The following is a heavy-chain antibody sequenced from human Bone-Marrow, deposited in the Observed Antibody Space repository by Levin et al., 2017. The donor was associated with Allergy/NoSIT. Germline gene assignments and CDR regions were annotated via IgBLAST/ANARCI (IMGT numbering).Heavy chain of an antibody. D-gene: IGHD2/OR15-2a*01. CDR2: IYPGDSAT. J-gene: IGHJ6*02. Sequence: PGGSLRLSCQASGYSFDNYWIAWVRQMPGKGLEWMGMIYPGDSATTYNPSLQGHITISADNSITTASWQWSRLTASDSAIYYCVTHSNSPFGRYFAMDVWCHGTTVTVSS. CDR3: VTHSNSPFGRYFAMDV. V-gene: IGHV5-51*01. CDR1: GYSFDNYW.